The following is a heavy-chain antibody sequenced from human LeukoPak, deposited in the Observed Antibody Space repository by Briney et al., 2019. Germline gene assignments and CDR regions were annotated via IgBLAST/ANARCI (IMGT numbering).Heavy chain of an antibody. Sequence: PSETLSLTCTVSGGSISSYYWSWIRQPAGKGLEWIGRIYTSGSTNYNPSLKSRVTMSVDTSKNQFSLKLSSVTAADTAVYYCARDKGLVVVSYYYYYMDVWGKGPRSPSP. D-gene: IGHD6-6*01. V-gene: IGHV4-4*07. CDR3: ARDKGLVVVSYYYYYMDV. J-gene: IGHJ6*03. CDR2: IYTSGST. CDR1: GGSISSYY.